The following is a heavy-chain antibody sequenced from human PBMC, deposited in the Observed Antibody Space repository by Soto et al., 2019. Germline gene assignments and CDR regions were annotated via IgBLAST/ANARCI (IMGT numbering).Heavy chain of an antibody. CDR2: IFYRGST. D-gene: IGHD3-10*01. J-gene: IGHJ3*02. Sequence: SETLSLTCTVSGGSISSYYWNWIRQSPGKGLEWIGYIFYRGSTSYNPSLKSRVTISVDTSKTQFSLQLNSVTAADTATYYCARRRPFGSGGNGAFDIWGQGAMVTVSS. CDR1: GGSISSYY. V-gene: IGHV4-59*08. CDR3: ARRRPFGSGGNGAFDI.